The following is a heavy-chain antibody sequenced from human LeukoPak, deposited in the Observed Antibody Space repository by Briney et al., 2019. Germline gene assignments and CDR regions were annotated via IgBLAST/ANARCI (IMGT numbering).Heavy chain of an antibody. CDR1: GGSFSGYY. Sequence: SETLSLTCAVYGGSFSGYYWSWIRQPPGKGLEWIGYIYYSGSAYYNPSLRSRVSILLDTSKNQSSLKLSSVTAADTAVYYCARGGVEAHSYESSGYWVYWGQGTLVTVSS. CDR3: ARGGVEAHSYESSGYWVY. V-gene: IGHV4-34*09. CDR2: IYYSGSA. D-gene: IGHD3-22*01. J-gene: IGHJ4*02.